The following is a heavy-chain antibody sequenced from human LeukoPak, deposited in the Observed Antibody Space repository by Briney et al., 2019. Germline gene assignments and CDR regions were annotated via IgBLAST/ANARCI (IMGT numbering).Heavy chain of an antibody. CDR2: IYSSGST. CDR1: GVSISSSTYY. V-gene: IGHV4-61*05. CDR3: AGFSYEVFDY. J-gene: IGHJ4*02. D-gene: IGHD3-3*01. Sequence: SETLSLTCTVSGVSISSSTYYWGWIRQPPGKGLEWIGRIYSSGSTNYNPSLKSRVTMSVDTSKNQFSLQLTSLTAADTAVYYCAGFSYEVFDYWGQGTLVTVSS.